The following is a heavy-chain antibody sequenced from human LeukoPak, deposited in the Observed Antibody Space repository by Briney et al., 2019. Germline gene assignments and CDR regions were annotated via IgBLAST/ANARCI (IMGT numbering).Heavy chain of an antibody. D-gene: IGHD2-2*02. CDR1: GFTFSSYA. CDR3: ARASYCSSTSCYIGYDAFDI. J-gene: IGHJ3*02. Sequence: GGSLRLSCAASGFTFSSYAMNWVRQAPGKGLEWVSAISGSGGSTYYADSVKGRFTISRDNSKNTLYLQMNSLRAEDTAVYYCARASYCSSTSCYIGYDAFDIWGQGTMVTVSS. CDR2: ISGSGGST. V-gene: IGHV3-23*01.